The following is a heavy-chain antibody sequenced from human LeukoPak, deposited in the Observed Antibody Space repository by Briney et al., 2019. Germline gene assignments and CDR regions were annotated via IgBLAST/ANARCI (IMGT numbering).Heavy chain of an antibody. V-gene: IGHV4-34*01. J-gene: IGHJ5*02. CDR1: GGSISSYY. CDR3: ARLKYSSGWYWFDP. CDR2: INHSGST. D-gene: IGHD6-19*01. Sequence: SSETLSLTCTVSGGSISSYYWSWIRQPPGKGLEWIGEINHSGSTNYNPSLKSRVTISVDTSKNQFSLKLSSVTAADTAVYYCARLKYSSGWYWFDPWGQGTLVTVSS.